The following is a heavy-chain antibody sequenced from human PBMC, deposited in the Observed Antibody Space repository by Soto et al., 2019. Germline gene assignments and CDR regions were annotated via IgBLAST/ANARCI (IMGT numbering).Heavy chain of an antibody. V-gene: IGHV1-3*01. CDR2: INAGNGNT. J-gene: IGHJ6*02. CDR3: ARALGYGDYYYYYGMDV. Sequence: QVQLVQSGAEVKKPGASVKVSCKASGYTFTSYAMHWVRQAPGQRLEWMGWINAGNGNTKYSQKFQGRVTITRDTSASTAYMELSSLRSEDTAVYYCARALGYGDYYYYYGMDVWGQGTTVTVSS. D-gene: IGHD5-18*01. CDR1: GYTFTSYA.